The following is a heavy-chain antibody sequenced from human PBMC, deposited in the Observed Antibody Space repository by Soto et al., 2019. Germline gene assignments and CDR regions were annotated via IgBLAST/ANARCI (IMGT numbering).Heavy chain of an antibody. CDR1: GGSFTSYS. J-gene: IGHJ6*03. CDR2: IIPIKGKA. Sequence: QVKLVQSGAELKKPGSSVKVSCEASGGSFTSYSFTWVRQATGQGLEWMGRIIPIKGKANYALKFQDRVTITADRSTRTVYMELTSLRPEYTAVYFCGKSLLFVDHGYMDVWGKGATVTVAS. V-gene: IGHV1-69*02. CDR3: GKSLLFVDHGYMDV. D-gene: IGHD2-21*01.